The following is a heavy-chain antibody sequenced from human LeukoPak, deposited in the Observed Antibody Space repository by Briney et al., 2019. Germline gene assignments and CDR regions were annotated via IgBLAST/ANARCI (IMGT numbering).Heavy chain of an antibody. Sequence: SVKVSCKASGGTFNSCTFSWVRQAPGQGLQWMGRIIPILGVANYAQEFQGRVTITADKSTSTVYMELSSLRFEDTAVYYCARGPRDVVIKELVDYWGQGTLVTVSS. CDR1: GGTFNSCT. J-gene: IGHJ4*02. D-gene: IGHD3-22*01. CDR3: ARGPRDVVIKELVDY. V-gene: IGHV1-69*02. CDR2: IIPILGVA.